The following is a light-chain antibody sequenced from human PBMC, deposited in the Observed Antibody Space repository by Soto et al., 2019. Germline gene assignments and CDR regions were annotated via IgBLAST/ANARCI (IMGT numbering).Light chain of an antibody. V-gene: IGKV4-1*01. CDR1: QSVLYNSDNKNY. Sequence: DIVMTQSPDSLAVSLGERATINCKSSQSVLYNSDNKNYLAWYQQKAGQPPKLLIYWASTRDSGVPDRFSGSGSGAEFTHTINNLQAEDVAVYYCQQYYTTLSFGGGTKVEIK. CDR2: WAS. CDR3: QQYYTTLS. J-gene: IGKJ4*01.